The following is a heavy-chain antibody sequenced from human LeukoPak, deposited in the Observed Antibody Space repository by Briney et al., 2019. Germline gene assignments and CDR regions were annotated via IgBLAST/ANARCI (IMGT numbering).Heavy chain of an antibody. CDR3: ARDYCSSTSCYLVN. CDR1: GFTFSDYY. D-gene: IGHD2-2*01. J-gene: IGHJ4*02. CDR2: ISSSSSYI. Sequence: GGSLRLSCAASGFTFSDYYMTWIRQAPGKGLEWVSYISSSSSYIYYADSVKGRFTISRDNAKNSLYLQMNSLRAEDTAVYYCARDYCSSTSCYLVNWGQGTLVTVSS. V-gene: IGHV3-11*06.